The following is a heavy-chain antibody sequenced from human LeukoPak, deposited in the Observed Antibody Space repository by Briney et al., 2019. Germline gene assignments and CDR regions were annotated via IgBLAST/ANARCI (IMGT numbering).Heavy chain of an antibody. J-gene: IGHJ3*02. CDR1: GYTFTNYA. V-gene: IGHV1-18*01. D-gene: IGHD5/OR15-5a*01. CDR2: ISAYNGNT. CDR3: AKDRGTFVAVYDAFDI. Sequence: ASVKVSCKASGYTFTNYAFSWVRQAPGQGLEWMGWISAYNGNTNYAQNLQGRVTMTTETSTSTAYMELSSLIFDDTAVYYCAKDRGTFVAVYDAFDIWGQGTMVTVSS.